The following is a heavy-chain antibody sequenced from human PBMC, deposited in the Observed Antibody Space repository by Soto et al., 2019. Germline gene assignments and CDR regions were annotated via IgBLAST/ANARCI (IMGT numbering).Heavy chain of an antibody. D-gene: IGHD5-18*01. J-gene: IGHJ6*01. CDR3: ASGYSYGLRPSPAPWYYGMDV. Sequence: GASVKVSCKASGGTFSSYAIRWVRKAPGQGLEWIGGLISIIGIANYAQKFPGRVMITADESTCTADMELSSLGSEDTAVYYCASGYSYGLRPSPAPWYYGMDVWGQGTTVTVAS. CDR1: GGTFSSYA. V-gene: IGHV1-69*10. CDR2: LISIIGIA.